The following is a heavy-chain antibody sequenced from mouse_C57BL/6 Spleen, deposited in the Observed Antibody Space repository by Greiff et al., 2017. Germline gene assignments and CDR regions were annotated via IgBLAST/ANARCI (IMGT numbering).Heavy chain of an antibody. CDR1: GYAFSSYW. V-gene: IGHV1-80*01. CDR3: GRPFYAMDY. CDR2: IYPGDGDT. Sequence: VQLVESGAELVKPGASVKISCKASGYAFSSYWMNWVKQRPGKGLEWIGQIYPGDGDTNYNGKFKGKATLTADKSSSTAYMQRSSLTSEDSAVYFCGRPFYAMDYWGQGTLVTVSA. J-gene: IGHJ4*01.